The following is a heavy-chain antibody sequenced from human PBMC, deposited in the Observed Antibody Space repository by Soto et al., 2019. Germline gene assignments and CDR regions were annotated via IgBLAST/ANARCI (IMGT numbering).Heavy chain of an antibody. CDR2: IDYSVTT. CDR3: ARLESVFGATMDV. V-gene: IGHV4-39*01. D-gene: IGHD3-10*02. Sequence: SETLSLTCTVSGGSVSSGTYYWGWIRQPPGKGLEWIGSIDYSVTTYYNPSLKSRVTISVDTSKNQFSLKLTSVTAADTAVYYCARLESVFGATMDVWGQGTTVTVS. CDR1: GGSVSSGTYY. J-gene: IGHJ6*02.